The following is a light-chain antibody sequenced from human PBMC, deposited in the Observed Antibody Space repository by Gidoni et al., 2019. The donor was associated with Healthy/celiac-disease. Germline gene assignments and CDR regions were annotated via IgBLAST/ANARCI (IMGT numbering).Light chain of an antibody. Sequence: QSVLTQPPSVSGAPGQRVTISCTGRSSNIGAGYDVHWYQQLPGTAPKLLIYGNSNRPSGVPDRFSGSKSGTSASLAITGLQAEDEADYYCQSYDSSLSGDVVFGGGTKLTVL. V-gene: IGLV1-40*01. CDR1: SSNIGAGYD. CDR3: QSYDSSLSGDVV. CDR2: GNS. J-gene: IGLJ2*01.